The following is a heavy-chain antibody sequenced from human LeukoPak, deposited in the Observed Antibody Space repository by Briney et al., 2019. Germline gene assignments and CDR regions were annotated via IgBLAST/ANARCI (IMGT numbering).Heavy chain of an antibody. CDR1: GGSFSGYY. Sequence: SETLSLTCAVYGGSFSGYYWSWTRQPPGKGLEWIGEINHSGSTNYNPSLKSRVTISVDTSKNQFSLKLSSVTAADTAVYYCASRSVYSSSWSWGQGTLVTVSS. D-gene: IGHD6-13*01. CDR3: ASRSVYSSSWS. CDR2: INHSGST. V-gene: IGHV4-34*01. J-gene: IGHJ4*02.